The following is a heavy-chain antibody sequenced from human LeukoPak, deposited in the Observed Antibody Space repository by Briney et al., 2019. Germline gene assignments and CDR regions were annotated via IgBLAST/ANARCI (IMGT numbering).Heavy chain of an antibody. CDR1: GFTFSSYA. CDR2: ISGSGGST. D-gene: IGHD5-24*01. V-gene: IGHV3-23*01. CDR3: AKTDDHRWLQFFCFDY. J-gene: IGHJ4*02. Sequence: PGGSLRLSCAASGFTFSSYAMSWVRQAPGKGLEWVSAISGSGGSTYYADSVKGRFTISRDSSKNTLYLQMNSLRAEDTAVYYCAKTDDHRWLQFFCFDYWGQGTLVTVSS.